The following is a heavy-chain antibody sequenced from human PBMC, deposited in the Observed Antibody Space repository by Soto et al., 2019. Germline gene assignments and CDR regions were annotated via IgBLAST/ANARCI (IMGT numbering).Heavy chain of an antibody. J-gene: IGHJ4*02. Sequence: EVQLVESGGGLVKPGGSLRLSCAASGFTFSSYSMNWVRQAPGKGLEWVSSISSSSSYIYYADSVKGRSSISRDNAKNSLYRQMNSLRAEDTAVYYWARYLGSATRYFDDWGQVTLVTVSS. V-gene: IGHV3-21*01. D-gene: IGHD6-25*01. CDR3: ARYLGSATRYFDD. CDR1: GFTFSSYS. CDR2: ISSSSSYI.